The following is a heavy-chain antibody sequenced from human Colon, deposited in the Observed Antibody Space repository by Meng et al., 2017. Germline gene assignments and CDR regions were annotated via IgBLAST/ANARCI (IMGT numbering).Heavy chain of an antibody. CDR2: IYYSGST. CDR1: RGTVSSCSYD. Sequence: VQQEETGPGLVRPSETLSLTCTVFRGTVSSCSYDWSWIRQPPGKGLEWIGYIYYSGSTNYNPSLKSRVTISVDTSKNQFSLKLSSVTAADTAVYFCARGASDYDFDYWGQGTLVTVSS. D-gene: IGHD3-22*01. J-gene: IGHJ4*02. CDR3: ARGASDYDFDY. V-gene: IGHV4-61*01.